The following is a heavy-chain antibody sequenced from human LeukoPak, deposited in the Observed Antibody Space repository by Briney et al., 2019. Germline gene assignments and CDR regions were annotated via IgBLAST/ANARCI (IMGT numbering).Heavy chain of an antibody. Sequence: ASVKVSCNASGYTFRNYAINWVRQAPGQGLEWMGWTDRNTGNPTYAQGFTGRFVFSLDTSVTTAYLQISSLKAEDTAVYYCVRDVGNYDSRGYYLGWFDPWGQGTLVTVFS. CDR3: VRDVGNYDSRGYYLGWFDP. CDR2: TDRNTGNP. J-gene: IGHJ5*02. CDR1: GYTFRNYA. D-gene: IGHD3-22*01. V-gene: IGHV7-4-1*02.